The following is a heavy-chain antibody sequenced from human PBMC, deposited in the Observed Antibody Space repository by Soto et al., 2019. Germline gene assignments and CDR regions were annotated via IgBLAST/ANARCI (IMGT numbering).Heavy chain of an antibody. CDR3: AKDRDIVLMAYAFLFDY. Sequence: GGSLRLSCAASGFTFSSHAMGWLRQAPGTELEWVAVISYDGSNKYYADSVKGRFTISRDNSKNTLYLQMNSLRAEDTAVYYCAKDRDIVLMAYAFLFDYWGQGTLVTVSS. J-gene: IGHJ4*02. CDR1: GFTFSSHA. D-gene: IGHD2-8*01. V-gene: IGHV3-30*18. CDR2: ISYDGSNK.